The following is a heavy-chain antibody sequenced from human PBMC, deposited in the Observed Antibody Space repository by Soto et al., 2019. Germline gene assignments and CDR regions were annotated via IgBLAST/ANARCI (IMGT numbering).Heavy chain of an antibody. CDR1: GYTFTGYY. J-gene: IGHJ4*02. CDR3: ASLNYGDYDAFDY. CDR2: VNPNSGGT. Sequence: GASVKVSCKASGYTFTGYYMHWVRQAPGQGLEWMGWVNPNSGGTNYAQKFQGRVTMTRDTSISTAYMELSRLRSDDTAVYYCASLNYGDYDAFDYWGQGTLVTVSS. D-gene: IGHD4-17*01. V-gene: IGHV1-2*02.